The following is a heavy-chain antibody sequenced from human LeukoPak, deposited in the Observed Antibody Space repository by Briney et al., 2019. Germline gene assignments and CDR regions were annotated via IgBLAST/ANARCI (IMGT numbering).Heavy chain of an antibody. CDR1: GYTFTGYY. D-gene: IGHD6-19*01. Sequence: ASVKVSCKASGYTFTGYYMHWVRQAPGQGLEWMGWINPNSGGTNYAQKFQGRVTMTRDTSISTAYMELSRLRSDDTAVYYCARDTTGGIAVAGLNYYYYYYMDVWGKGTTVTISS. CDR2: INPNSGGT. J-gene: IGHJ6*03. V-gene: IGHV1-2*02. CDR3: ARDTTGGIAVAGLNYYYYYYMDV.